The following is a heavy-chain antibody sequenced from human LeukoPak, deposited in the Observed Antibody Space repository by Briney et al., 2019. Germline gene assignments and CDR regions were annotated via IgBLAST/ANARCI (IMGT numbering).Heavy chain of an antibody. Sequence: SETLSLTCTVSGGSISSGGYYWSWIRQHPGKGLEWIGYIYYSGSTYYNPSLKSRVTISVDTSKNQFSLKLGSVTAADTAVYYCARGILYYFDYWGQGTLVTVSS. J-gene: IGHJ4*02. CDR2: IYYSGST. CDR1: GGSISSGGYY. V-gene: IGHV4-31*03. CDR3: ARGILYYFDY.